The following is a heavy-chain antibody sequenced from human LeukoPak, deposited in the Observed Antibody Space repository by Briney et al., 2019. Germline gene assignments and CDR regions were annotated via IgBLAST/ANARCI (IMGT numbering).Heavy chain of an antibody. V-gene: IGHV3-53*01. CDR1: GFTVSNTY. Sequence: PGGSLRLSCAASGFTVSNTYMSWVRQAPGKGLEWVSVIYSSGGTFCSESVKGRFTISRDYSKNTLYLQMNSLRVDDTAVYYCAKDSSGPAFWGQGTLVTVSS. CDR2: IYSSGGT. CDR3: AKDSSGPAF. D-gene: IGHD6-19*01. J-gene: IGHJ4*02.